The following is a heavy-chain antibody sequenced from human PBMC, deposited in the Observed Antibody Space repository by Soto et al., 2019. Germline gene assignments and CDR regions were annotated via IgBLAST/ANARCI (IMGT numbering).Heavy chain of an antibody. V-gene: IGHV1-69*02. Sequence: QVQLVQSGAEGKRPGSSVKVSCKASGDTFSFYSINWVRQAPGLGLEWMGRVNPILSLSNYAQRFQGRVTMTADKSTSTAYMVKSSLRSEDTAIYYCATSYGSGYRAFDYWGQGAQVIVSS. CDR1: GDTFSFYS. D-gene: IGHD3-10*01. CDR3: ATSYGSGYRAFDY. CDR2: VNPILSLS. J-gene: IGHJ4*02.